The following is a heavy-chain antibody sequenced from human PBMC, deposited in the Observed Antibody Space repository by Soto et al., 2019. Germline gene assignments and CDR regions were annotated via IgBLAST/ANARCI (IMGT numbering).Heavy chain of an antibody. CDR2: INHSGST. J-gene: IGHJ6*02. CDR1: GGSFSGYY. V-gene: IGHV4-34*01. CDR3: ARCDIVVVPAASRYYYYGMDV. Sequence: PSETLPRTCAVYGGSFSGYYWSWIRQPPGKGLEWIGEINHSGSTNYNPSLKSRVSISVDTSRNQFSLKLSSVCAADTAVYYCARCDIVVVPAASRYYYYGMDVWDQGTTVTVSS. D-gene: IGHD2-2*01.